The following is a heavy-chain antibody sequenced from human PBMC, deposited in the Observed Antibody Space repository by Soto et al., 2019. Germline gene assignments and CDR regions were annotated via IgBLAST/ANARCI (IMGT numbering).Heavy chain of an antibody. Sequence: GASVKVSCKASGYTFTGYYVHWVRQAPGHGLEWLGWIHLNSGGTNYAQSFQGRVTMTRDMSVSTVYMEMTGLSSDDTALYYCAKDIRRFLLYGMDVWGQGTTVTVSS. V-gene: IGHV1-2*02. J-gene: IGHJ6*02. CDR2: IHLNSGGT. D-gene: IGHD3-3*01. CDR1: GYTFTGYY. CDR3: AKDIRRFLLYGMDV.